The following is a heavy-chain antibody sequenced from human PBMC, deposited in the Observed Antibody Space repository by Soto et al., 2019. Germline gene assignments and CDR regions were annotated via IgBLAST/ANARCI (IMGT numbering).Heavy chain of an antibody. CDR2: IYYSGST. J-gene: IGHJ3*02. D-gene: IGHD3-16*02. Sequence: ASETLCLTCTVSGGSISSGDDYWSWIRQPPGKGLEWIGYIYYSGSTYYNPSLKSRVTISVDTSKNQFSLKLSSVTAADTAVYYCARTYYDYVWGSYRDDAFDIWGQGTMVTVSS. CDR1: GGSISSGDDY. V-gene: IGHV4-30-4*01. CDR3: ARTYYDYVWGSYRDDAFDI.